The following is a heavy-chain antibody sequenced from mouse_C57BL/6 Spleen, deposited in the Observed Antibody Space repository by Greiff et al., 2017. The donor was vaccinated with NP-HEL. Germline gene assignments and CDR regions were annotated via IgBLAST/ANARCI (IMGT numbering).Heavy chain of an antibody. CDR3: AREVSDDYDVGD. D-gene: IGHD2-4*01. Sequence: VQLQQSGPELVKPGASVTMSCKASGYTFTDYNMHWVKQSHGKSLEWIGSINPNNGGTSYNQKFKGKATLTVNKSSSTAYMELRRLTSEDSAVEYCAREVSDDYDVGDWGQGTTLTVSA. J-gene: IGHJ2*01. V-gene: IGHV1-22*01. CDR2: INPNNGGT. CDR1: GYTFTDYN.